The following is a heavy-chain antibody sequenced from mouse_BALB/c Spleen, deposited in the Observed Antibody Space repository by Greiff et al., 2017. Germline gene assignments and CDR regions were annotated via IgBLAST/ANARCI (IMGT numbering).Heavy chain of an antibody. J-gene: IGHJ3*01. CDR3: AREEDYDYDWFAY. CDR1: GYAFTNYL. CDR2: INPGSGGT. V-gene: IGHV1-54*01. D-gene: IGHD2-4*01. Sequence: QVQLQQSGAELVRPGTSVKVSCKASGYAFTNYLIEWVKQRPGQGLEWIGVINPGSGGTNYNEKFKGKATLTADKSSSTAYMQLSSLTSDDSAVFFCAREEDYDYDWFAYWGQGTLVTVSA.